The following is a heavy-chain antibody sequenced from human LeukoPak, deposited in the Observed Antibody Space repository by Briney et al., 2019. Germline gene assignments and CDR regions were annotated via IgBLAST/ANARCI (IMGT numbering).Heavy chain of an antibody. D-gene: IGHD3-10*01. V-gene: IGHV4-34*01. J-gene: IGHJ4*02. CDR2: INHSGST. CDR3: ARHQTYYYGSGSYRALYYFDY. CDR1: GGSFSGYY. Sequence: SETLSLTCDVYGGSFSGYYWSWIRQPPGKGLEWIGEINHSGSTNYNASLKSRVTISVDTSKNQFSLKLSSVTAADTAVYYCARHQTYYYGSGSYRALYYFDYWGQGTLVTVSS.